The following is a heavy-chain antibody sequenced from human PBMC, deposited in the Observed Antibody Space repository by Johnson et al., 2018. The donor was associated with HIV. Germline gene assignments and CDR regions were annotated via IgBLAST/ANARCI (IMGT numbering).Heavy chain of an antibody. J-gene: IGHJ3*02. Sequence: VQLVEFGGGVAQPGGSLRLSCAASGFTFISHWMTWVRQAPGKGLEWVANIKTDGSEKYYVDSVKGRFTISRDNAENSLYLQMTSLRAEDTAVYYCARARRAAAQRDAFHTWGQGTVVTVSS. CDR3: ARARRAAAQRDAFHT. D-gene: IGHD6-13*01. CDR2: IKTDGSEK. CDR1: GFTFISHW. V-gene: IGHV3-7*04.